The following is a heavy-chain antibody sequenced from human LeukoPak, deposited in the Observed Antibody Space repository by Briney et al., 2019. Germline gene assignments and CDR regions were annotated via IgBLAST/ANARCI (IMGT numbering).Heavy chain of an antibody. CDR1: GFSFSSYA. CDR2: LTVNGATT. CDR3: AAPLVAGRGRFDY. D-gene: IGHD5-12*01. V-gene: IGHV3-23*01. J-gene: IGHJ4*02. Sequence: WGSLSLSCAASGFSFSSYALSWGWKAPAQGLELDSSLTVNGATTWYADPAKGRFTISRDNSQNTVYLQMNSLRGEDTAVYYCAAPLVAGRGRFDYWGEGTLVTVS.